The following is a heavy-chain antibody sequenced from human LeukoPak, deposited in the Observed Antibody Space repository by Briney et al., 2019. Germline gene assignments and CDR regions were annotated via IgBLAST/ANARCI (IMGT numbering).Heavy chain of an antibody. Sequence: GGSLSLSFAASGFAFSCFAMSWVRRAPGKGLGWVSGIIGTGDNTLYSDSVKGRFTISRDNSKNTLYLEMNSLRAEDTAIYYCAKMKGHPLPKYYMDVWGQGTTVTVSS. J-gene: IGHJ6*01. CDR1: GFAFSCFA. CDR2: IIGTGDNT. CDR3: AKMKGHPLPKYYMDV. V-gene: IGHV3-23*01. D-gene: IGHD1-26*01.